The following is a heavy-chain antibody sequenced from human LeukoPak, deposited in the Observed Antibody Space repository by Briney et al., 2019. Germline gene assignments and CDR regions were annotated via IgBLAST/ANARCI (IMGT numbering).Heavy chain of an antibody. CDR3: ATPSVVVPAAMFYYYGMDV. CDR1: GYTLTELS. D-gene: IGHD2-2*01. CDR2: FDGEDGET. Sequence: ATVKVSCKVSGYTLTELSMHWVRQAPGRGLEWMGGFDGEDGETIYAQKFQGRVTMTEDTSTDTAYMELSSLRSEDTAVYYCATPSVVVPAAMFYYYGMDVWGQGTTVTVS. J-gene: IGHJ6*02. V-gene: IGHV1-24*01.